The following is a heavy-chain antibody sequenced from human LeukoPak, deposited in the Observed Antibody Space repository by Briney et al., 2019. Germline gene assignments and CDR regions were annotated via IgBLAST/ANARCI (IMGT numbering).Heavy chain of an antibody. J-gene: IGHJ4*02. D-gene: IGHD5-24*01. Sequence: SETQSLTCAVYGGSCDDYYCSWIRQPPGKGLEWIGEIHPHGIFYYNSSLTSRVTISIDTSKSQFSLRLTSVTAADTAFYYCARGRDRSKAGDHWGQGSLVTVSS. CDR1: GGSCDDYY. CDR2: IHPHGIF. V-gene: IGHV4-34*01. CDR3: ARGRDRSKAGDH.